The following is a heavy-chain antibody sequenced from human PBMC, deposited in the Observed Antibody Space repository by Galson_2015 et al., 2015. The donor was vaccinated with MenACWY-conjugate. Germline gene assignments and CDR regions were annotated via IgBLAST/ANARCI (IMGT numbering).Heavy chain of an antibody. D-gene: IGHD2-21*02. CDR3: ARSTSVVTAIPLN. CDR2: IYYSGST. Sequence: TLSLTCTVSGGSISSGGYYWSWIRQHPGKGLEWIGYIYYSGSTYYNPSLKSRVTISVDTSKNQFSLKLSSVTAADTAVYYCARSTSVVTAIPLNWGQGTLVTVSS. V-gene: IGHV4-31*03. CDR1: GGSISSGGYY. J-gene: IGHJ4*02.